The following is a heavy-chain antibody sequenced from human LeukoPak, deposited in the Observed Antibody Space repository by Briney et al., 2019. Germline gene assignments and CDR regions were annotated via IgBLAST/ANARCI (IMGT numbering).Heavy chain of an antibody. CDR1: GGSISSSSYY. D-gene: IGHD4-11*01. CDR2: IYYSGST. CDR3: ARHVYSNYVAYYFDY. Sequence: SETLSLTCTVSGGSISSSSYYWGWIRQPPGKGLEWIGSIYYSGSTYYNPSLKSRVTISVDTSKNQFSLKLSSVTAADTAVYYCARHVYSNYVAYYFDYWGQGTLVTVSS. J-gene: IGHJ4*02. V-gene: IGHV4-39*01.